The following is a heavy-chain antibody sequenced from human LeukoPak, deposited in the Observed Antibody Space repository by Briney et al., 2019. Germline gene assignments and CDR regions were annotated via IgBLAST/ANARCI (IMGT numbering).Heavy chain of an antibody. Sequence: SETLSLTCAVYGGSFSGYYWSWIRQPAGRGLEWIGRIYPSGSTNYNPSLKSRVTISLDTSKNQFSLKLSSVTAADTAVYYCARDVLAAPGTFDYWGQGALVTASS. V-gene: IGHV4-4*07. CDR3: ARDVLAAPGTFDY. D-gene: IGHD6-13*01. CDR2: IYPSGST. J-gene: IGHJ4*02. CDR1: GGSFSGYY.